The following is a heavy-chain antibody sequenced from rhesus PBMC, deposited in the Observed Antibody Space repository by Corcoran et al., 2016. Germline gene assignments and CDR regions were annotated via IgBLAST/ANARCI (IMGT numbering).Heavy chain of an antibody. CDR3: ARGSAAVRGYFDY. J-gene: IGHJ4*01. CDR1: GGSISSSY. V-gene: IGHV4-169*01. Sequence: QLQLQESGPGLVKPSETLSVTCAVSGGSISSSYWSWIRQAPGKGLEWVGDIYGSGSSTNYNPSLKSRVTLSVDTSKNQLSLKLSSVTAADTAVYYCARGSAAVRGYFDYWGQGVLVTVSS. D-gene: IGHD6-13*01. CDR2: IYGSGSST.